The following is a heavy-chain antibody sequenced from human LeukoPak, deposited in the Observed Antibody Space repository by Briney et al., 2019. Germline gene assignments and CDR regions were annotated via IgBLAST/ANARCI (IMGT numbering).Heavy chain of an antibody. Sequence: GGSLRLSCAASGFTFDDYAMHWVRQAPGKGLEWVSGISWNSGSIGYADSVKGRFTISRDNAKNSLYLQMNSLRAEDTALYYCAKARGSSVVTSIDYRGQGTQVTVPS. V-gene: IGHV3-9*01. CDR1: GFTFDDYA. D-gene: IGHD4-23*01. CDR2: ISWNSGSI. CDR3: AKARGSSVVTSIDY. J-gene: IGHJ4*02.